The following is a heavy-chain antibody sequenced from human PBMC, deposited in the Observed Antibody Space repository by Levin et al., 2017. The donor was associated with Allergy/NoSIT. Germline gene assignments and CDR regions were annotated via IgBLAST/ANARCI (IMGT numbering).Heavy chain of an antibody. CDR2: ISSSGRST. V-gene: IGHV3-23*01. CDR1: GFSFINYA. J-gene: IGHJ4*02. Sequence: PGGSLRLSCAASGFSFINYAMSWVRQAPGTGLEWVSGISSSGRSTWYAGSVKGRFTISRDNSKNTLYLQMNSLRAEDTALYYCARDTPDLSPGPYFDYWGQGTLVTVSS. CDR3: ARDTPDLSPGPYFDY.